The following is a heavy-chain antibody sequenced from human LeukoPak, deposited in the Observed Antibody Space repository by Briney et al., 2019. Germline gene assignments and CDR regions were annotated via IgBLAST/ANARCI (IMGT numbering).Heavy chain of an antibody. D-gene: IGHD3-16*01. Sequence: PGGSLRLSCAASGFTFSSYSMNWVRQAPGKGLEWVSSISSSSSYIYYADSVKGRFTISRDNAKNSLYLQMNSLRAEDTAVYYCARVPGGAGGYYMDVWGKGTTVTVSS. CDR1: GFTFSSYS. CDR3: ARVPGGAGGYYMDV. J-gene: IGHJ6*03. CDR2: ISSSSSYI. V-gene: IGHV3-21*01.